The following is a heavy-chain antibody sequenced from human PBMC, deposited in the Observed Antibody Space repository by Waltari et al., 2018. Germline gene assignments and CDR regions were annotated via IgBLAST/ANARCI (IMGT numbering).Heavy chain of an antibody. Sequence: EVQLVESGGGLVQPGGSLRLSCAASGFTFSSYAMSWVRQAPGKGLEWVSAISGSGGSTYYADSVKGRFTISRDNAKNSLYLQMNSLRAEDTAVYYCARVYSSGWYRDFDYWGQGTLVTVSS. J-gene: IGHJ4*02. CDR3: ARVYSSGWYRDFDY. CDR2: ISGSGGST. V-gene: IGHV3-23*04. CDR1: GFTFSSYA. D-gene: IGHD6-19*01.